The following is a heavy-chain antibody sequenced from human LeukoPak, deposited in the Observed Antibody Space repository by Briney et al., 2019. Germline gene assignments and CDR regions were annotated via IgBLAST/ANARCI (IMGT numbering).Heavy chain of an antibody. Sequence: GGSLRLSCAASGFTFSNYGMHWVRQAPGKGLEWVAFIQYDGGNTHYADSVKGRFSISRDNSKNTLYLQMNILRAEDTAVYYCAKGGWTGYYPIFDSWGHGTLVTVSS. J-gene: IGHJ4*01. D-gene: IGHD3/OR15-3a*01. V-gene: IGHV3-30*02. CDR3: AKGGWTGYYPIFDS. CDR2: IQYDGGNT. CDR1: GFTFSNYG.